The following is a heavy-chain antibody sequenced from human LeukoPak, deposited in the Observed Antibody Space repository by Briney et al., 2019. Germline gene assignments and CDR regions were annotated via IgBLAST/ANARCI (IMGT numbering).Heavy chain of an antibody. CDR3: ARHYYDSSGYRREYYFDY. Sequence: PSETLSLTCTVSSASITSTSDYWGWFRQPPGKGLEWIGSIRYSGRTYYNPSLKSRLTMSVDTSKRQFSLKLSSVTAADTAVYFCARHYYDSSGYRREYYFDYWGQGTLVTVSS. D-gene: IGHD3-22*01. J-gene: IGHJ4*02. V-gene: IGHV4-39*01. CDR1: SASITSTSDY. CDR2: IRYSGRT.